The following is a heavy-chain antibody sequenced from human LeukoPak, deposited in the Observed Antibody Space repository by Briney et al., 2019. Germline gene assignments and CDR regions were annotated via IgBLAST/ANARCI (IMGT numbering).Heavy chain of an antibody. Sequence: GEPLKISCKGSGYSFTNYWIGWVRQMPGKGLEWMGIIYPGDSDTRYSPSFQGQVTISADKSISTAYLQWSSLKASDTAMYYCARRELEGGSCYYFWGQGTMVTVSS. V-gene: IGHV5-51*01. CDR3: ARRELEGGSCYYF. D-gene: IGHD2-15*01. CDR2: IYPGDSDT. J-gene: IGHJ3*01. CDR1: GYSFTNYW.